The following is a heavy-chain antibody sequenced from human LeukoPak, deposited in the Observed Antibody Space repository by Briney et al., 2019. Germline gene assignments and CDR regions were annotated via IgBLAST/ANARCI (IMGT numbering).Heavy chain of an antibody. J-gene: IGHJ4*02. CDR1: GFTFSKYG. V-gene: IGHV3-33*01. CDR3: ARDGGCSGGNRYQRFDY. D-gene: IGHD2-15*01. Sequence: PGGSLRLSCAASGFTFSKYGMQWVRQAPGKGLEWVAVIWSDGSDRHYADSVKGRFTISRDNSKNTVSLEMNSLRVEDTAVYYCARDGGCSGGNRYQRFDYWGQGTLVTVSS. CDR2: IWSDGSDR.